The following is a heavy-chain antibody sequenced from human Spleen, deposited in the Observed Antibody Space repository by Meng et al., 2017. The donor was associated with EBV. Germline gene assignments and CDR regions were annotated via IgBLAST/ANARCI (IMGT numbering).Heavy chain of an antibody. D-gene: IGHD1-26*01. CDR2: IKTKTDGGTT. Sequence: EVQLVESGGGVIRPGGSLRLSCVVSGFTFSNAWMSWVRQAPGKGLEWVGRIKTKTDGGTTDYAAPVKGRFTISRDDSKNTLYLQMNSLKTEDTAVYYCTTGGRRGATPDYWGQGTLVTVSS. V-gene: IGHV3-15*01. CDR3: TTGGRRGATPDY. J-gene: IGHJ4*02. CDR1: GFTFSNAW.